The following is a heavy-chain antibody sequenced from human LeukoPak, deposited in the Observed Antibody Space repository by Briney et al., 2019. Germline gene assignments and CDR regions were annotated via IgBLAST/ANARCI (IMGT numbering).Heavy chain of an antibody. J-gene: IGHJ6*03. Sequence: EASVKVSCKASGYTFTSHGITWVRQAPGQGLEWMGWISAYNGNTNYAQKLQGRVTMTTDTSTSTAYMELRSLRSDDTALYYCARDFCSSTSCYMDVWGKGTTVTVSS. CDR1: GYTFTSHG. CDR3: ARDFCSSTSCYMDV. CDR2: ISAYNGNT. D-gene: IGHD2-2*01. V-gene: IGHV1-18*01.